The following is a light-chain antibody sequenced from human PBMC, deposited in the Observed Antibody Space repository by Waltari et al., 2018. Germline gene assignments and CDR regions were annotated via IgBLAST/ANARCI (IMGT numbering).Light chain of an antibody. Sequence: QSALTQPASVSGSPGQSITISCTGTSSDVGFYNYVSWYQQYPGKAPKPIIYDVFQRPSGVSNRFSGSKSGNTASLTISGLQTEDEGDYYCNSYTGSSSWVFGGGTKLTVL. CDR3: NSYTGSSSWV. V-gene: IGLV2-14*03. CDR2: DVF. CDR1: SSDVGFYNY. J-gene: IGLJ3*02.